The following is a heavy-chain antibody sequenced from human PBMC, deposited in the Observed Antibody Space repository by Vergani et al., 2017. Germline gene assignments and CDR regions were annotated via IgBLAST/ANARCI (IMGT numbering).Heavy chain of an antibody. Sequence: EVELVDSGGKVVRPGGSLRLSCVASGFRFDQSGMMWVRQSPGKGPEWVAGISFNGLTVGYSESVEGRFTISSDNSKKSLFLQMSNVRAEDTASYHCARGGLYSFYYFMNVWGNGTTVKVSS. CDR3: ARGGLYSFYYFMNV. V-gene: IGHV3-20*01. CDR2: ISFNGLTV. D-gene: IGHD2/OR15-2a*01. CDR1: GFRFDQSG. J-gene: IGHJ6*03.